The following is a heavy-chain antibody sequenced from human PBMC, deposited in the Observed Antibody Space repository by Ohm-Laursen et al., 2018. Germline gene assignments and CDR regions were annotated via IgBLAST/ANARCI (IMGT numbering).Heavy chain of an antibody. CDR2: INPNSGGT. V-gene: IGHV1-2*02. CDR1: GYTFTGYY. D-gene: IGHD3-22*01. J-gene: IGHJ4*02. Sequence: ASVKVSCKASGYTFTGYYMHWVRQAPGQGLEWMGWINPNSGGTNYAQKFQGRVTMTRDTSITTLYMELNSLTFDDTAVYYCARAQYSSGVGVFDYWGQGTLVTVSS. CDR3: ARAQYSSGVGVFDY.